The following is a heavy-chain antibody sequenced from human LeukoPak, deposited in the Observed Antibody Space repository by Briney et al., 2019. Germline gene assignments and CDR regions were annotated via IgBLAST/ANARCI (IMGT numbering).Heavy chain of an antibody. CDR3: AKALGGGCNHYFDY. V-gene: IGHV3-9*01. J-gene: IGHJ4*02. CDR1: GFTFDDYA. CDR2: ISWNGGSI. D-gene: IGHD3-16*01. Sequence: GGSLRLSCAASGFTFDDYAMHWVRQAPGKGLEWVAGISWNGGSISYADSVKGQFNIPSDNAKNSLYPQMNSLRAGDTALYYCAKALGGGCNHYFDYWGQGTLVTVSS.